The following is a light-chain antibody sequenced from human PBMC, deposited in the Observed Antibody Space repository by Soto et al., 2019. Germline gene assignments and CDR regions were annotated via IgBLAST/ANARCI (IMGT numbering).Light chain of an antibody. CDR1: QSISGY. Sequence: DIQMTQSPSSLSASVGDRVTITCRASQSISGYLNWYQQKPGKAPKLLIYAASSLQSGVPSRFSGSGSGTDFTLTISSLQPEDFATYYCQQRSNWPLTFGGGTKVDIK. J-gene: IGKJ4*01. V-gene: IGKV1-39*01. CDR3: QQRSNWPLT. CDR2: AAS.